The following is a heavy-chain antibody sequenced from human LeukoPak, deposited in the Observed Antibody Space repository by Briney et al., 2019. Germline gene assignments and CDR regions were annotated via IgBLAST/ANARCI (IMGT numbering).Heavy chain of an antibody. J-gene: IGHJ4*02. Sequence: GGSLRLSCAASGFTFDDYAMHWVRQAPGKGLEWVSGISWNSGSIGYADSVKGRFTISRDNAKNSLYLQMNSLRAEDTALYYCAKDYDSSGYRPFDYWGQGTLVTVSS. D-gene: IGHD3-22*01. CDR3: AKDYDSSGYRPFDY. CDR1: GFTFDDYA. V-gene: IGHV3-9*01. CDR2: ISWNSGSI.